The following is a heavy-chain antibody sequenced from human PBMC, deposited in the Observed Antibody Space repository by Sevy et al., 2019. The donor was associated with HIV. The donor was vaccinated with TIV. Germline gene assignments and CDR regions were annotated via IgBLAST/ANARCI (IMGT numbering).Heavy chain of an antibody. D-gene: IGHD5-12*01. J-gene: IGHJ4*02. CDR1: GFTFSDYW. CDR3: LRGGGGY. Sequence: GGSLRLSCEASGFTFSDYWMTWVRQAPGKGLEWVASINRDGSGKYYVDSVKGRFIISRRNVKKSLFLQMNTLRVEDTAVYYCLRGGGGYWGQETLVTVSS. CDR2: INRDGSGK. V-gene: IGHV3-7*01.